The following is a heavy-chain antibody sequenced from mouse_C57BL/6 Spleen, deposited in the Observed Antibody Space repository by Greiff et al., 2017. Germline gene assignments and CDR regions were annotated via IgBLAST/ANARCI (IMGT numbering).Heavy chain of an antibody. J-gene: IGHJ1*03. CDR1: GYSITSGYY. CDR2: ISYDGSN. CDR3: ATLGWVYWYFDV. V-gene: IGHV3-6*01. D-gene: IGHD1-1*02. Sequence: EVKLEESGPGLVKPSQSLSLTCSVTGYSITSGYYWNWIRQFPGNKLEWMGYISYDGSNNYNPSLKNRISITRDTSKNQFFLKLNSVTTEDTATYYCATLGWVYWYFDVWGTGTTVTVSS.